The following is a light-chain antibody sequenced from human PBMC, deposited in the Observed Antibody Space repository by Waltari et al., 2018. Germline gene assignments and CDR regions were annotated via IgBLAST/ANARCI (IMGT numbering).Light chain of an antibody. CDR1: SSDDGSYNL. CDR2: EGS. V-gene: IGLV2-23*03. Sequence: QSALTQPASVSGSPGQSITISCTGTSSDDGSYNLVSWYQPHPGKAPKLMICEGSKRPSGVSNRFSGSKSGNTASLTISGLQAEDEADDYCCSYAGSRTFVVFGGGTKLTVL. J-gene: IGLJ3*02. CDR3: CSYAGSRTFVV.